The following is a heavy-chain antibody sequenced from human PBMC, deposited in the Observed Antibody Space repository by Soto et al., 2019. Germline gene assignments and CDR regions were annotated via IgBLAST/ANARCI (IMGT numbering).Heavy chain of an antibody. CDR1: GFTFRSYG. Sequence: QVQLVESGGGVVQPGRSLRLSCAASGFTFRSYGMHWVRQAPGKGLEWVAVIWNDGSERYYADSVKGRFTISRDNSKNTRDLKMNSLRAEDTAVYYCARDRAGVGYNIDVWGQGTTVTVSS. D-gene: IGHD5-12*01. CDR3: ARDRAGVGYNIDV. CDR2: IWNDGSER. J-gene: IGHJ6*02. V-gene: IGHV3-33*01.